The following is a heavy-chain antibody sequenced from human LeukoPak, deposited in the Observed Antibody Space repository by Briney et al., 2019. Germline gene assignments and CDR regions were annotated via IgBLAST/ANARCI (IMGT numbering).Heavy chain of an antibody. D-gene: IGHD3-22*01. CDR2: ISGSGGST. CDR1: GFTFSSYA. CDR3: AKVMNMIVVASIDS. V-gene: IGHV3-23*01. J-gene: IGHJ4*02. Sequence: GGSLRLSCAASGFTFSSYAMSWVRRAPGKGLEWVSAISGSGGSTYYADSVKGRFSISRDNSKNTLYLHMDSLRAEDTAVYYCAKVMNMIVVASIDSWGQGILVTVSS.